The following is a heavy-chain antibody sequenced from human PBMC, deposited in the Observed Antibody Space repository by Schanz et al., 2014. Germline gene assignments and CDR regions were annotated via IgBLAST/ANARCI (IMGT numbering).Heavy chain of an antibody. Sequence: EVQLLESGGGLVEPGGSLRLSCAASGFTFSAYAMTWVRQIPGKGLEWVSAISGGGGTTYYADSVKGRFTISRDNSKNTLYLQMNSLRAEDTAVYYCAKDRSWDYDSSGYFDYWGQGTLVTVSS. J-gene: IGHJ4*02. V-gene: IGHV3-23*01. CDR1: GFTFSAYA. CDR3: AKDRSWDYDSSGYFDY. D-gene: IGHD3-22*01. CDR2: ISGGGGTT.